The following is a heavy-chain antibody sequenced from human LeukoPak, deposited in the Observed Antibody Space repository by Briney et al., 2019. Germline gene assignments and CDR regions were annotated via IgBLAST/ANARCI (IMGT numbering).Heavy chain of an antibody. J-gene: IGHJ5*02. CDR3: ARLVGGTPAS. CDR2: TYYRSSGHT. Sequence: SQTLSLTCVISGDSVSSNRAAWNWVRQSPSRGLEWLGRTYYRSSGHTDYAVSVKSRITINPDTSKNQFSLQLNSMTPEDTAVYYCARLVGGTPASWGQGTLVTVSS. CDR1: GDSVSSNRAA. D-gene: IGHD4-23*01. V-gene: IGHV6-1*01.